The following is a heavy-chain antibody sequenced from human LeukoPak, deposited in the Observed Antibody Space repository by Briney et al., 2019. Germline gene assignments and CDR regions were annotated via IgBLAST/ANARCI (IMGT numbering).Heavy chain of an antibody. CDR3: ARSEMDTAMVNYFDY. Sequence: ASVKVSCKASGYTFTSYGISWVRQAPGQGLEWMGWISAYNGNTNYAQKLQGRVTMTTDTSTSTAYMELRSLRSEDTAVYYCARSEMDTAMVNYFDYWGQGTLVTVSS. D-gene: IGHD5-18*01. V-gene: IGHV1-18*01. J-gene: IGHJ4*02. CDR2: ISAYNGNT. CDR1: GYTFTSYG.